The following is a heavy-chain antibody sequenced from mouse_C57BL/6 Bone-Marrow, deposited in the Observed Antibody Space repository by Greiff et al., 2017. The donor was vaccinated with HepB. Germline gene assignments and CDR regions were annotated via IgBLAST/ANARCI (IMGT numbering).Heavy chain of an antibody. CDR1: GYSITSGYY. Sequence: DVQLQESGPGLVKPSQSLSLTCSVTGYSITSGYYWNWIRQFPGNKLEWMGYISYDGSNNYNPSLKNRISITRDTSKNQFFLKLNSVTTEDTATYYCARAIITTVVATPGYWGQGTTLTVSS. V-gene: IGHV3-6*01. CDR2: ISYDGSN. CDR3: ARAIITTVVATPGY. D-gene: IGHD1-1*01. J-gene: IGHJ2*01.